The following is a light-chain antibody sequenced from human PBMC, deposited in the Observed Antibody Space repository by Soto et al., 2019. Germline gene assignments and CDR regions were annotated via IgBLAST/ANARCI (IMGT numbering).Light chain of an antibody. Sequence: QSVLTQPPSASGTPGQRVTISCSGGSSNIGSNTVNWYQQLPGTAPNLLIYSNKQRPSGVPDRFSGSKSGTSASLAISGLQSEDEADYYCAAWDDSLNAVVFGGGTKVTVL. J-gene: IGLJ2*01. V-gene: IGLV1-44*01. CDR2: SNK. CDR1: SSNIGSNT. CDR3: AAWDDSLNAVV.